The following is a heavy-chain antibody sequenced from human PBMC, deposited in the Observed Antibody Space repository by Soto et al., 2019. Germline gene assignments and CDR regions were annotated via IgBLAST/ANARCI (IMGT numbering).Heavy chain of an antibody. CDR3: ARIYGSGMFDY. CDR1: GDSFTSYW. D-gene: IGHD3-10*01. Sequence: GESLKISFKGSGDSFTSYWMGSVRQMPGKGLEWMGIIYPGDSDTRYSPSFQGQVTISADKSISTAYLQWSSLKASDTAMYYCARIYGSGMFDYWGQGTLVTVSS. V-gene: IGHV5-51*01. J-gene: IGHJ4*02. CDR2: IYPGDSDT.